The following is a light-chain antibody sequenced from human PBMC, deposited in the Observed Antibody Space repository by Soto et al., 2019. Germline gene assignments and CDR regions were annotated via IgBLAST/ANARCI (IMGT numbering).Light chain of an antibody. J-gene: IGKJ3*01. V-gene: IGKV3-20*01. CDR1: QSVSSNN. CDR3: QQYGSLPFT. Sequence: EIVLTQSPGTLSLSPGERATLSCRASQSVSSNNFAWYQQKPGQAPRLLIYGASSRATGIPDRFSGSGSGTDFTLSINRLEPEDFAVSYCQQYGSLPFTFGPGTKVDIK. CDR2: GAS.